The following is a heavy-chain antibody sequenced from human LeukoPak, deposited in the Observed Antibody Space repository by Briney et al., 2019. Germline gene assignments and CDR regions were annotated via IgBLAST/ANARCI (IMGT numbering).Heavy chain of an antibody. D-gene: IGHD3-22*01. CDR2: ISWNSGSI. CDR3: AKDIYYYDGYGMDV. Sequence: GGSLRLSCAASGFTFYDYAMHWVRHAPGKGLEWVSGISWNSGSIVYADSVKGRFTISSDNAKNSLYLQMNSLRAEDTALYYCAKDIYYYDGYGMDVWGQGTTVTVSS. V-gene: IGHV3-9*01. J-gene: IGHJ6*02. CDR1: GFTFYDYA.